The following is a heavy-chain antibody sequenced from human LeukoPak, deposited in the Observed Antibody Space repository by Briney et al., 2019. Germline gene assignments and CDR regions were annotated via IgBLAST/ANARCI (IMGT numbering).Heavy chain of an antibody. Sequence: GGSPRLSCAASGFTFSSYAMSWVRQAPGKGLEWVSAISGSGGSTYYADSVKGRFTISRDNSKNTLYLQMNSLRAEDTAVYYCAKDMNYYDSTSDYWGQGTLVTVSS. D-gene: IGHD3-22*01. V-gene: IGHV3-23*01. J-gene: IGHJ4*02. CDR3: AKDMNYYDSTSDY. CDR1: GFTFSSYA. CDR2: ISGSGGST.